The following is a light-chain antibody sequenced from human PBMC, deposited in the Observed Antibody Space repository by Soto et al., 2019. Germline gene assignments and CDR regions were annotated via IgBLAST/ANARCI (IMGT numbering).Light chain of an antibody. CDR3: QQYNSYSIT. Sequence: DIQMTQSPSTLSASVGDRFAITFLASQSISSWLAWYQQKPGKAPKLLIYKASSLESGVPSRFSGSGSGTEFTLTISSLQPDDFATYYCQQYNSYSITFGQGTRLEIK. J-gene: IGKJ5*01. CDR1: QSISSW. V-gene: IGKV1-5*03. CDR2: KAS.